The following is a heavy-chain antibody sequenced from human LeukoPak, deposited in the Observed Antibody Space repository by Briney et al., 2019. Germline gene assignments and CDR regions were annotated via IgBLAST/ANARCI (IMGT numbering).Heavy chain of an antibody. CDR1: GFTFSSYA. CDR3: AKGDSGSYYKDPYYFDY. V-gene: IGHV3-23*01. CDR2: ISGSGGST. J-gene: IGHJ4*02. Sequence: GGSLRLSCAASGFTFSSYAMSWVRQAPGKGLEWVSAISGSGGSTYYADPVKGRFTISRDNSKNTLYLQMNSLRAEDTAVYYCAKGDSGSYYKDPYYFDYWGQGTPVTVSS. D-gene: IGHD1-26*01.